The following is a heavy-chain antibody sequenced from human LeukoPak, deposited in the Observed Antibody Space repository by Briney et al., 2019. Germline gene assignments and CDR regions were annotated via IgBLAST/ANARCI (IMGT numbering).Heavy chain of an antibody. J-gene: IGHJ4*02. CDR3: ATYRQVLLPFES. V-gene: IGHV3-23*01. Sequence: GGSLRLSCAASGFTLSSFSMHWVRQSPGRGLEWVSAISGSGGSTYYADSVKGRFTISRDNSKNTLYLQMNSLRAEDTAVYYCATYRQVLLPFESWGQGTLVTVSS. CDR2: ISGSGGST. CDR1: GFTLSSFS. D-gene: IGHD2/OR15-2a*01.